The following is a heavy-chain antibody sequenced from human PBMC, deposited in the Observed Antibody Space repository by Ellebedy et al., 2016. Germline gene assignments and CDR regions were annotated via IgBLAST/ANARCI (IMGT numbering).Heavy chain of an antibody. V-gene: IGHV1-2*02. Sequence: ASVKVSXXASGYTFTSYAMHWVRQAPGQGLEWMGGIIPIFGTANYAQKFQGRVTMTRDTSISTAYMELSRLRSDDTAVYYCARGEWLAHTPDYWGQGTLVTVSS. CDR1: GYTFTSYA. J-gene: IGHJ4*02. CDR2: IIPIFGTA. D-gene: IGHD6-19*01. CDR3: ARGEWLAHTPDY.